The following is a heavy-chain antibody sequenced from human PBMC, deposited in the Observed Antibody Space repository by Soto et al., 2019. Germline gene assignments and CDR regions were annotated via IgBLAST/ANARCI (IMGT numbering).Heavy chain of an antibody. D-gene: IGHD2-15*01. J-gene: IGHJ6*03. CDR1: GYTFTSYD. V-gene: IGHV1-8*01. CDR2: MNPNSGNT. CDR3: ARARRIVVVVAAISPYYYYMDV. Sequence: ASVKVSCKASGYTFTSYDINWVRQATGQGLEWMGWMNPNSGNTGYAQKFQGRVTMTRNTSISTAYMELSSLRSEDTAVYYCARARRIVVVVAAISPYYYYMDVWGKGTTVTVSS.